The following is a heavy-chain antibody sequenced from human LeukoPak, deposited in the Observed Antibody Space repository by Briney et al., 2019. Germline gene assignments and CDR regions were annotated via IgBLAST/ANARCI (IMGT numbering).Heavy chain of an antibody. V-gene: IGHV3-73*01. Sequence: GGSLRLSCAASGFLFSGSAMHWLRQASGKGREWFGRIRSKANSYATAYAASVKGRFTISRDDSKNTAYLQMNSLKTEDTAVYYCTSGYYYDSSGYSGDDYWGQGTLVTVSS. CDR2: IRSKANSYAT. CDR1: GFLFSGSA. CDR3: TSGYYYDSSGYSGDDY. J-gene: IGHJ4*02. D-gene: IGHD3-22*01.